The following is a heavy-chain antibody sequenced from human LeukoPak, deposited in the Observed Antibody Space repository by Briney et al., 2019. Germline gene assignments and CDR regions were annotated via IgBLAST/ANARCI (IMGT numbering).Heavy chain of an antibody. CDR1: GFTFSSYE. J-gene: IGHJ4*02. CDR3: ALNTVGGQIFDF. V-gene: IGHV3-7*01. D-gene: IGHD4-23*01. Sequence: GGSLRLSCAASGFTFSSYEMNWVRQAPGKGLEWVADIKRDESEQHYVDSVKGRFTISRDNAKNSLYLQMNSLRAEDTAVYYCALNTVGGQIFDFWGQGTLVTVSS. CDR2: IKRDESEQ.